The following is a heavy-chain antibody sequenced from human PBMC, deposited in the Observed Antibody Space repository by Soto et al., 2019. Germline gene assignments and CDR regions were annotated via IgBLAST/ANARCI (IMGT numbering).Heavy chain of an antibody. Sequence: QVQLQQWGAGLLKPSETLSLTCAVYGGSFSGYYWSWIRQPPGKGLEWIGEINHSGSTNYNPSLKSRVTISVDTSKNQFSLKLSSVTAADTAVYYCASTMVRAIDVWGKGTTVTVSS. D-gene: IGHD3-10*01. CDR1: GGSFSGYY. V-gene: IGHV4-34*01. CDR3: ASTMVRAIDV. J-gene: IGHJ6*04. CDR2: INHSGST.